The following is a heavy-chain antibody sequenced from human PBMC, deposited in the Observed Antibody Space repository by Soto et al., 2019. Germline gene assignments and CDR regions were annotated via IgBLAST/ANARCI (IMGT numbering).Heavy chain of an antibody. Sequence: EVQLVESGGGLVQPGGSLRLSCAASGFTFSSYWMHWVRQAPGKGLVWVSRINSDGSRASYADSAKGRFTISRDNAKNTLYLQMNSLRAEDTAVYYCARGDGDYYGGNGYLGRHWGQGTLVTVSS. CDR3: ARGDGDYYGGNGYLGRH. V-gene: IGHV3-74*01. J-gene: IGHJ4*02. D-gene: IGHD3-10*01. CDR1: GFTFSSYW. CDR2: INSDGSRA.